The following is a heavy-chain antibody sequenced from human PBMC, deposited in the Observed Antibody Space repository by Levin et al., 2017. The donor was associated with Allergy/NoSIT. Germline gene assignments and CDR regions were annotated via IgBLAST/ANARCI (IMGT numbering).Heavy chain of an antibody. V-gene: IGHV1-18*01. CDR1: SYTFGSYR. CDR3: AGDRWPEVANANYLEY. D-gene: IGHD2-15*01. J-gene: IGHJ4*02. CDR2: ISPNNGKT. Sequence: GESLKISCQASSYTFGSYRISWVRQAPGQGLEWMGWISPNNGKTDYAQIVQGRLTLTTDRSTSTAYMELRSLRSDDTAVYYWAGDRWPEVANANYLEYWGQGSLVTVSS.